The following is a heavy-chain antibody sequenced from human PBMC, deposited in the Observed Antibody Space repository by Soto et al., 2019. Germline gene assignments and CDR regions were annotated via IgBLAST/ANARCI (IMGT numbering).Heavy chain of an antibody. CDR1: GFTFNNYW. CDR3: AKNNRYCSSTNCFVFDY. V-gene: IGHV3-7*01. D-gene: IGHD2-2*01. J-gene: IGHJ4*02. Sequence: GGSLRLSCAASGFTFNNYWMSWVRQAPGKGLEWVANIKQDGSEKYYVDSVKGRFTISRDNAKNSLYLQMNSLRAEDTAVYYCAKNNRYCSSTNCFVFDYWGQGTLVTVSS. CDR2: IKQDGSEK.